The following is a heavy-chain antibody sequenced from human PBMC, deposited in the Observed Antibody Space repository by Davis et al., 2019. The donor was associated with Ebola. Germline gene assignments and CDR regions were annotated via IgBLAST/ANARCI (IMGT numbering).Heavy chain of an antibody. CDR2: TYYRSKWYN. J-gene: IGHJ5*02. CDR3: ARAYYDFWSGYSEVDNWFDP. V-gene: IGHV6-1*01. Sequence: SQTLSLTCAISGDSVSSHSAAWNWIRQSPSRGLEWLGRTYYRSKWYNDYAVSVKSRITINPDTSKNQFSLQLNSVTPEDTAVYYCARAYYDFWSGYSEVDNWFDPWGQGTLVSVSS. CDR1: GDSVSSHSAA. D-gene: IGHD3-3*01.